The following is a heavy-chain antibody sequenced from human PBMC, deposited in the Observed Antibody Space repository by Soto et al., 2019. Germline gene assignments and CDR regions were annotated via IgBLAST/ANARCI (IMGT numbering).Heavy chain of an antibody. Sequence: GGSLRLSCAASGFSFSSYGLHWVRQAPGEGLEWVAVIWYDGTREDHADSVKGRFTISRDNSKNTLYLQMNRLRAEDTAVYYCARGIVRGVIYYGMDVCGQGTTVTVSS. J-gene: IGHJ6*02. CDR1: GFSFSSYG. CDR3: ARGIVRGVIYYGMDV. D-gene: IGHD3-10*02. CDR2: IWYDGTRE. V-gene: IGHV3-33*01.